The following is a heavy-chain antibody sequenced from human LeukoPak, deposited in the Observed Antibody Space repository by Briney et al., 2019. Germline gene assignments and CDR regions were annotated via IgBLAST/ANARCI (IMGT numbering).Heavy chain of an antibody. CDR2: ISAYNGNT. D-gene: IGHD2/OR15-2a*01. J-gene: IGHJ4*02. CDR3: ASFKYSYFDY. Sequence: ASVKVSCKASGGTFSSYAISWVRQAPGQGLEWMGWISAYNGNTNYAQKLQGRVTMTTDTSTSTAYMELSRLRSDDTAAYYCASFKYSYFDYWGQGTLVTVSS. V-gene: IGHV1-18*01. CDR1: GGTFSSYA.